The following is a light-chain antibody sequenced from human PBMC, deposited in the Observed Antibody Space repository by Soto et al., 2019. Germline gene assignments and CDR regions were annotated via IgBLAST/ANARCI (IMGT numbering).Light chain of an antibody. Sequence: EIVLTQSPATLSLSPGERATLSCRASQSVSSYLVWYQQKPGQAPRLLIHDASNRATGIPARFSGSGSGTDFTLTISSLEPEDFAAYYCQQRSKWPLTFGGGTKVEIK. CDR2: DAS. V-gene: IGKV3-11*01. CDR1: QSVSSY. CDR3: QQRSKWPLT. J-gene: IGKJ4*01.